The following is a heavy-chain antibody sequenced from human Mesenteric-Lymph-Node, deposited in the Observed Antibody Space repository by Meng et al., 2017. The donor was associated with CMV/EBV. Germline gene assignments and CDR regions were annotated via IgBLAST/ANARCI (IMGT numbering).Heavy chain of an antibody. CDR3: AREGAGDCGGDNCLGGFDI. V-gene: IGHV3-74*01. Sequence: GESLKISCTASGFSLSSHWMHWVRQVPGKGLVWVSVIKNDGTTRHFADFVRGRFIISRDNAKNTLSLQLHSLRAEDTAVYFCAREGAGDCGGDNCLGGFDIWGQGTTVTVSS. CDR1: GFSLSSHW. D-gene: IGHD2-21*01. CDR2: IKNDGTTR. J-gene: IGHJ3*02.